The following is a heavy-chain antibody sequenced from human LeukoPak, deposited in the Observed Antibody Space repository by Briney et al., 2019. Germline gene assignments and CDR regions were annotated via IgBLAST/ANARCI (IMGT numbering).Heavy chain of an antibody. J-gene: IGHJ4*02. Sequence: ASVKVSCKASGCTFTGYFMHWVRQAPGQGLECMGWINPNSGGTNYAQKFQGRVTMTRDTSISTAYMELSRLRSDDTAVYYCASSIVYCSSTSCYFNWGQGTLVTVSS. CDR3: ASSIVYCSSTSCYFN. CDR1: GCTFTGYF. D-gene: IGHD2-2*01. V-gene: IGHV1-2*02. CDR2: INPNSGGT.